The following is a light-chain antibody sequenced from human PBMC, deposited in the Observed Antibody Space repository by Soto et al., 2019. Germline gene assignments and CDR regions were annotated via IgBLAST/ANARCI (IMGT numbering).Light chain of an antibody. Sequence: SQMTQSPSSLSASVVDRVTISCRASQGIGNDLAWYQQKPGKAPRLLIFAASNLQSGVPSRFSGSGSGTDFTLTISRLQPEDFATYYCLQLYNFSWTFGQGTKVDIK. CDR1: QGIGND. CDR3: LQLYNFSWT. CDR2: AAS. J-gene: IGKJ1*01. V-gene: IGKV1-6*01.